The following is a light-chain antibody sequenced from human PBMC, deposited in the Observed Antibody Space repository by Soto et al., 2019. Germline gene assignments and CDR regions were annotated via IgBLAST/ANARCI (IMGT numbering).Light chain of an antibody. CDR1: QSVRTF. J-gene: IGKJ4*01. V-gene: IGKV3-11*01. CDR3: QQRSTWPPALS. Sequence: EIVLTQSPATLSLSPGERATLSCGASQSVRTFLAWYQQKPGQAPRLLIYDASKRATGIPDRFSGSGSGTDFTLTISSLEPEDFAVYYCQQRSTWPPALSFGGGTKVEI. CDR2: DAS.